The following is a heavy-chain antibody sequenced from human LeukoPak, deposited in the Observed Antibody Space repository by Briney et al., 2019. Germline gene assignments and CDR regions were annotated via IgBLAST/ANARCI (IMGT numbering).Heavy chain of an antibody. Sequence: GGSLRLSCAASGFTFSSYAMSWVRQAPGKGLEWVSAISGSGGSTYYADSAKGRFTISRDNSKNTLYLQMNSLRVEDTAVYYCAKGLLWFGECLDYWGQGTLVTVSS. CDR2: ISGSGGST. D-gene: IGHD3-10*01. V-gene: IGHV3-23*01. CDR1: GFTFSSYA. CDR3: AKGLLWFGECLDY. J-gene: IGHJ4*02.